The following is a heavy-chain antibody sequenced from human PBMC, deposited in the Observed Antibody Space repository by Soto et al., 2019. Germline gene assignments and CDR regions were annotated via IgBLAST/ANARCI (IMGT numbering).Heavy chain of an antibody. J-gene: IGHJ3*02. Sequence: SVKVSCKASGGTFSSYAISWVRQAPGQGLECMGGIIPILGTTNHAQKFQGRVTITADESTSTAYMELSSLRSEDTAVYYCARGGKGGVVAANDAFDIWG. CDR2: IIPILGTT. CDR1: GGTFSSYA. V-gene: IGHV1-69*13. CDR3: ARGGKGGVVAANDAFDI. D-gene: IGHD2-15*01.